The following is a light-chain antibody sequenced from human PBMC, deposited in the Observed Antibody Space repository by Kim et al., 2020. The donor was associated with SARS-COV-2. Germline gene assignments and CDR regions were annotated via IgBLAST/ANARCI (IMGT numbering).Light chain of an antibody. CDR3: QQYATFSLT. CDR2: RAS. CDR1: QGVSSW. J-gene: IGKJ4*01. Sequence: ASVGDRVTITCRASQGVSSWLAWYQPKPGKAPKLLIYRASGLQNGVPSRFSGSGSGTEFTLTISNLQPDDFASYYCQQYATFSLTFGGGTKVDIK. V-gene: IGKV1-5*03.